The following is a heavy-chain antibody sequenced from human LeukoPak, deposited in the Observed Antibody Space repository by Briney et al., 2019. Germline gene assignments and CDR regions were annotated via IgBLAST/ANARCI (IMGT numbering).Heavy chain of an antibody. CDR2: ISSSSSYI. CDR1: GFTFNTYF. J-gene: IGHJ4*02. V-gene: IGHV3-21*01. Sequence: GGSLRLSCAASGFTFNTYFMNWVRQAPGKGLEWVAYISSSSSYIYYADSVEGRFTISRDNAKNSLYLQMNNLRAEDTAVYYCARDSYYDSSDYYPCFDYWGQGTLVTVSS. D-gene: IGHD3-22*01. CDR3: ARDSYYDSSDYYPCFDY.